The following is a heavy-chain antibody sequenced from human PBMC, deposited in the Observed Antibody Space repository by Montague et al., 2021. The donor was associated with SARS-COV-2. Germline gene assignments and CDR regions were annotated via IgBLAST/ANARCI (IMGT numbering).Heavy chain of an antibody. CDR3: AREQADIVLVVCVDGAFDI. CDR2: IYYSGST. D-gene: IGHD2-8*02. CDR1: GGSISSSSYY. Sequence: SETLSLTCTVSGGSISSSSYYWGWIRQPPGKGLEWIGSIYYSGSTYYNPSLKSRVTISVDTSKNQFSLKLSSVTAADTAVYYCAREQADIVLVVCVDGAFDIWGQGTMVTVSS. J-gene: IGHJ3*02. V-gene: IGHV4-39*07.